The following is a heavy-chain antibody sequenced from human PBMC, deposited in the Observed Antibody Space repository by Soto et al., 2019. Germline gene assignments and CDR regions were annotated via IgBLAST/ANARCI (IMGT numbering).Heavy chain of an antibody. CDR1: GFTFSNYA. J-gene: IGHJ4*02. CDR3: AKDCGNRRGYDGYYFDY. CDR2: ISGSGGST. Sequence: PVGSLRLSCAASGFTFSNYAMSWVRQAPGKGLEWVSAISGSGGSTYYADSAKGRFTISRDNSKNTLYLQMNSLRAEDTAVYYCAKDCGNRRGYDGYYFDYWGQGTLVTVSS. D-gene: IGHD5-12*01. V-gene: IGHV3-23*01.